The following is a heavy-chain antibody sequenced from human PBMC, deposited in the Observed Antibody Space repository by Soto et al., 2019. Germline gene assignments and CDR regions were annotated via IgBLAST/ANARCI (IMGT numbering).Heavy chain of an antibody. J-gene: IGHJ4*03. D-gene: IGHD3-3*01. CDR1: GGSISSGGYY. CDR2: IYYSGST. V-gene: IGHV4-31*01. CDR3: ARPISP. Sequence: QVQLQESGPGLVKPSQTLSLTCTVSGGSISSGGYYWSWIRQHPGKGLEWIGYIYYSGSTYYNPSQQGPVTLSLDTSHAQLWQKLRSLPAADPAVYYCARPISPWGHGPLATVSS.